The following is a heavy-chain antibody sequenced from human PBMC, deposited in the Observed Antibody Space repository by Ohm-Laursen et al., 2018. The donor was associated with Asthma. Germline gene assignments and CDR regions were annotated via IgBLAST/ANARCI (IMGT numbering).Heavy chain of an antibody. Sequence: SDTLSLTCTVSGGSISSYYWSWIRQPPGKGLEWIGYIYYSGSTNYNPSLKSRVTISVDTSKNQFSLKLSSVTAADTAVYYCAKSGTAMQFDAFDIWGQGTMVTVSS. CDR3: AKSGTAMQFDAFDI. J-gene: IGHJ3*02. V-gene: IGHV4-59*07. D-gene: IGHD5-18*01. CDR1: GGSISSYY. CDR2: IYYSGST.